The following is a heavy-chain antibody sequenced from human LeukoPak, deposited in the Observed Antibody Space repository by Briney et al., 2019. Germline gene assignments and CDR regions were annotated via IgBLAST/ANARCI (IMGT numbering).Heavy chain of an antibody. CDR2: ISYDGSNK. V-gene: IGHV3-30*18. Sequence: PGRSLRLSCAASGFTFSSYGMHWVRQAPGKGLERVAVISYDGSNKYYADSVKGRFTISRDNSKNTLYLQMNSLRAEDTAVYYCAKDLLGNWNDVFGYYYYGIDVWGQGTTVTVSS. CDR1: GFTFSSYG. J-gene: IGHJ6*02. D-gene: IGHD1-20*01. CDR3: AKDLLGNWNDVFGYYYYGIDV.